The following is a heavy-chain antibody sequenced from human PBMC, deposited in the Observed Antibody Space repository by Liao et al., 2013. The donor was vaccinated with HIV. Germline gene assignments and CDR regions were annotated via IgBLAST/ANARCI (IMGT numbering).Heavy chain of an antibody. V-gene: IGHV4-34*11. J-gene: IGHJ6*03. D-gene: IGHD2-15*01. CDR3: ARGLPVVVVADYYYYMDV. Sequence: QVQLQQWGAGLLKPSETLSLTCAVYGGSFSGYYWSWIRQPPGKGLEWIGYIYYSGSTNYNPSLKSRVTISVDTSKNQFSLKLSSVTAADTAVYFCARGLPVVVVADYYYYMDVWGKGTTVTVSS. CDR2: IYYSGST. CDR1: GGSFSGYY.